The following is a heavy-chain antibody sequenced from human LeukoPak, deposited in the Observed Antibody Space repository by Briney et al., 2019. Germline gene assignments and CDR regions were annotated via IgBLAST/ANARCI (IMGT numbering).Heavy chain of an antibody. CDR3: AKHRYSYGQYYFDY. D-gene: IGHD5-18*01. V-gene: IGHV3-23*01. CDR2: ISGSGGST. CDR1: GFTFSSYG. J-gene: IGHJ4*02. Sequence: GGTLRLSCAASGFTFSSYGMSWVRQAPGKGLEWVSAISGSGGSTYYADSVKGRFTISRDNSKNTLYLQMNSLRAEDTAVYNCAKHRYSYGQYYFDYWGQGTLVTVSS.